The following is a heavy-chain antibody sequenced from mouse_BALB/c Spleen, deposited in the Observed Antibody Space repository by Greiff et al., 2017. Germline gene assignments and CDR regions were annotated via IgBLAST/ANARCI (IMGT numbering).Heavy chain of an antibody. Sequence: VKVVESGPGLVAPSQSLSITCTVSGFSLTSYGVHWVRQPPGKGLEWLGVIWAGGSTNYNSALMSRLSISKDNSKSQVFLKMNSLQTDDTAMYYCARGGRPAMDYWGQGTSVTVSS. CDR3: ARGGRPAMDY. D-gene: IGHD2-12*01. V-gene: IGHV2-9*02. CDR1: GFSLTSYG. CDR2: IWAGGST. J-gene: IGHJ4*01.